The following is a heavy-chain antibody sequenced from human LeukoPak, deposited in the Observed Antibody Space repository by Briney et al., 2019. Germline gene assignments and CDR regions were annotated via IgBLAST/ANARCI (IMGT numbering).Heavy chain of an antibody. D-gene: IGHD4-17*01. J-gene: IGHJ1*01. CDR2: IDTDSTYI. V-gene: IGHV3-21*04. Sequence: GSLLLSCAASGFTFSNYDRNWGRQSPGKGLEWVSSIDTDSTYIYCATSVKGRFTISRDNAKNTLSLQMNSLRAEDTATYYCAKGREVKEYGDYVGYWGQGTLVTVSS. CDR1: GFTFSNYD. CDR3: AKGREVKEYGDYVGY.